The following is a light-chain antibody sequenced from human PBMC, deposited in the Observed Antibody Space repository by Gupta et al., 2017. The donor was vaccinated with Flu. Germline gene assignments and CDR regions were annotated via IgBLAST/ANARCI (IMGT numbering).Light chain of an antibody. CDR1: SSNIGSNY. Sequence: QSVLTQPPSASGTPGQRVTLSCSGSSSNIGSNYVYWYQQLPGTAPNLLIYRNNQRPSGVPDRFSGSKSGTSASLAISGLRSEDDADYYCAAWDDSLSGVVFGGGTKLTVL. CDR3: AAWDDSLSGVV. V-gene: IGLV1-47*01. J-gene: IGLJ2*01. CDR2: RNN.